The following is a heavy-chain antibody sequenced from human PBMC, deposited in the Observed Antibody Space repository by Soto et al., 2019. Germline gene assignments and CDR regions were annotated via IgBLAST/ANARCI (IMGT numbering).Heavy chain of an antibody. V-gene: IGHV1-18*01. CDR1: GYTFTSYG. D-gene: IGHD3-3*01. J-gene: IGHJ6*02. Sequence: ASVKVSCKASGYTFTSYGISWVRQAPGQGLEWMGWISAYNGNTNYAQKLQGRVTMTTDTSTSTAYMELRRLRSDDTAVYYCARGYYDFWSGQEVYDYYYGMDVWGQGTTVTVSS. CDR3: ARGYYDFWSGQEVYDYYYGMDV. CDR2: ISAYNGNT.